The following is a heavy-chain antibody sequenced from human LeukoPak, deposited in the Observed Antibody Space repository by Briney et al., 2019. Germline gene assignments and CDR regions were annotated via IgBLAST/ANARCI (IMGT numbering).Heavy chain of an antibody. Sequence: GRSLRLSCAASGFTFDDYAMHWVRQAPGNGLEWVSGISWNSGSIGYADSVKGRFTISRDNAKNSLYLQMNSLRAEDTALYYCAKIPRPYYYGSGSPSLALPNWGQGTLVTVSS. CDR2: ISWNSGSI. CDR3: AKIPRPYYYGSGSPSLALPN. CDR1: GFTFDDYA. D-gene: IGHD3-10*01. J-gene: IGHJ4*02. V-gene: IGHV3-9*01.